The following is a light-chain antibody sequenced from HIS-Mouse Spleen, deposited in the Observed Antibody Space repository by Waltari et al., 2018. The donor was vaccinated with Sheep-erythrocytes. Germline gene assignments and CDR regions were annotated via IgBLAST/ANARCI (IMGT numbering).Light chain of an antibody. CDR3: CSYAGSSTPWV. Sequence: QSALTQPASVSGSPGQSITISCTGTSSDVGSYNLVSWYPQHPGKAPKLMIYEGSKRPSGVSNRFSGSKSGNTASLTISGLQAEDEADYYCCSYAGSSTPWVFGGGTK. J-gene: IGLJ3*02. V-gene: IGLV2-23*01. CDR1: SSDVGSYNL. CDR2: EGS.